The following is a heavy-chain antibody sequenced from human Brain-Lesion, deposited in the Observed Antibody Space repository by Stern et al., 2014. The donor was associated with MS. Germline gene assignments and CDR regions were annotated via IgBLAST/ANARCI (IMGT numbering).Heavy chain of an antibody. J-gene: IGHJ4*02. CDR1: GFSLSNSAMG. V-gene: IGHV2-26*01. CDR2: PFSTGET. D-gene: IGHD2-15*01. Sequence: ESGPVLVKPTDTLTLSCSVSGFSLSNSAMGLRWLRHPPGQALEGLAHPFSTGETAYSTSRKSRLTISKDTSRSQVVLTMTNMDPVDAATYYCARMREYCSGGICFAGYYDSWGQGTPVTVSS. CDR3: ARMREYCSGGICFAGYYDS.